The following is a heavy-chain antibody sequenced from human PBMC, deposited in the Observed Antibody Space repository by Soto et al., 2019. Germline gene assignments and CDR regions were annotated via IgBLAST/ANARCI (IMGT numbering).Heavy chain of an antibody. CDR1: GGSIDTRAYA. CDR3: ARGPASGGQFDEFFDH. Sequence: QLQLQESGPGLVKPSETLSLSCTVSGGSIDTRAYAWGWIRQSPGKVLEWIGNFYDRVYTDYNPYFKRRVTISGDTPEHQVVPRLISVTAAHTAVYYCARGPASGGQFDEFFDHWGHGALVIVSS. J-gene: IGHJ1*01. V-gene: IGHV4-39*01. CDR2: FYDRVYT. D-gene: IGHD3-3*01.